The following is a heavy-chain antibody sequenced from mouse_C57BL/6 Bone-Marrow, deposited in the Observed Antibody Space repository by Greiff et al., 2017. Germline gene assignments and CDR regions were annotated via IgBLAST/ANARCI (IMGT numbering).Heavy chain of an antibody. V-gene: IGHV1-18*01. CDR1: GYTFTDYN. Sequence: VQLQQSGPELVKPGASVKIPCKASGYTFTDYNMGWVKQSHGKSLEWIGDINPNNGGTIYNQKFKGKATLTVDKSSSTAYMELRSLTSEDTAVYYCASSIYYYGSSLWYFDVWGTGTTVTVSS. J-gene: IGHJ1*03. CDR2: INPNNGGT. CDR3: ASSIYYYGSSLWYFDV. D-gene: IGHD1-1*01.